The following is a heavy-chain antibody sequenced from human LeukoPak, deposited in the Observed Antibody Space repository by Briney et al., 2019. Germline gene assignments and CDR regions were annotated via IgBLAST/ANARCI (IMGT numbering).Heavy chain of an antibody. D-gene: IGHD3-16*01. J-gene: IGHJ3*02. V-gene: IGHV3-64*01. CDR3: ARETRRGDAFDI. CDR2: ISSNGGST. CDR1: GFTFSNYA. Sequence: PGGSLRLSCAASGFTFSNYAMHWVRQAPGKRLEYVSAISSNGGSTYYANSVKGRFTISRDKSKNTVYLKMGNLRAEDMAVYYCARETRRGDAFDIWGQGTMVTVSS.